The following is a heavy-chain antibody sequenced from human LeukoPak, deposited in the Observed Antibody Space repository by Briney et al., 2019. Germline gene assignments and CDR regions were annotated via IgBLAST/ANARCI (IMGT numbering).Heavy chain of an antibody. Sequence: PSETLSLTCTVSGGSISSSSYYWGWIRQPSGKGLEWIGSIYYSGSTYYNPSLKSRVTISVDTSKNQFSLKLSSVTAADTAVYYCASYDYYDSSGTDYWGQGTLVTVSS. D-gene: IGHD3-22*01. J-gene: IGHJ4*02. CDR2: IYYSGST. CDR1: GGSISSSSYY. V-gene: IGHV4-39*07. CDR3: ASYDYYDSSGTDY.